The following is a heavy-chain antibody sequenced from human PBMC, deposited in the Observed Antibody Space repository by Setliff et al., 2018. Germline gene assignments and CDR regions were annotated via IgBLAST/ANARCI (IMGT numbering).Heavy chain of an antibody. CDR1: XXXXRDDG. CDR3: ARGRPTYYDSFTFYRRLDY. V-gene: IGHV3-21*06. J-gene: IGHJ4*02. Sequence: LRLXCXASXXXXRDDGMVXXSQXPXMALEWVASMSSSSTKIFYAETXXGRFYISRDNAKNSLYPQISSLRVEDTAVYFCARGRPTYYDSFTFYRRLDYWGRGTLVTVSS. CDR2: MSSSSTKI. D-gene: IGHD3-22*01.